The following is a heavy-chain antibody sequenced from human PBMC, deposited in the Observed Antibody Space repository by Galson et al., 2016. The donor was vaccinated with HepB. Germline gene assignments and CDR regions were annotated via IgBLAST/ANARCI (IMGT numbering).Heavy chain of an antibody. CDR3: AREYNNGDYVYFFDS. CDR1: GFIFSDYY. CDR2: ISTSCSSM. Sequence: SLRLSCASSGFIFSDYYMSWIRLAPGKGLEWVSYISTSCSSMYYADSVKGRFTISRENAKNSMYLQMHSMRAEDTAVYYCAREYNNGDYVYFFDSWGQGTLVTVSS. J-gene: IGHJ4*02. D-gene: IGHD4-17*01. V-gene: IGHV3-11*04.